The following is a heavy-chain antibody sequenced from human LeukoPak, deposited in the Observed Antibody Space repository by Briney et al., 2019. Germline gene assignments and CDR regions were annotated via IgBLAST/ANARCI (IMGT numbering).Heavy chain of an antibody. V-gene: IGHV4-39*01. CDR1: GGSISSSSYY. Sequence: SETLSLTCSVSGGSISSSSYYWGWLRQPPGKGLEWIGSIYYSGSTYYNPSLKSRVTISVDTSKNQFSLKLTSVTPADTAVYYCARRADFSMIVVADVFDIWGQGTMVTVSS. J-gene: IGHJ3*02. D-gene: IGHD3-22*01. CDR2: IYYSGST. CDR3: ARRADFSMIVVADVFDI.